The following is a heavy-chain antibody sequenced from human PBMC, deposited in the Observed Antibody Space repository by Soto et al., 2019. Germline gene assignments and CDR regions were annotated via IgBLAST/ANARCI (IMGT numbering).Heavy chain of an antibody. CDR1: GFTFRSYW. D-gene: IGHD6-19*01. Sequence: GGSLRLSXAASGFTFRSYWMHWVRQAPGGGLVWVSRVNSDGRSTTYADSVKGRFTISRDNAKNSLYLQMNSLRAEDTALYYCAKDIWGSGWYYFDYWGQGTLVTVS. V-gene: IGHV3-74*01. CDR2: VNSDGRST. J-gene: IGHJ4*02. CDR3: AKDIWGSGWYYFDY.